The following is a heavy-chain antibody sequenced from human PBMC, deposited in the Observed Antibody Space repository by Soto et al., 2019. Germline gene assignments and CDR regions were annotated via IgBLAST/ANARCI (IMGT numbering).Heavy chain of an antibody. D-gene: IGHD3-22*01. CDR3: ARQIYDSDTGPNFQYYFDS. CDR1: GNSFGGYW. V-gene: IGHV5-10-1*01. J-gene: IGHJ4*02. Sequence: CKVYGNSFGGYWITWVRKKPGNGVAWMGRIDPIDSQTYDSPSFRGHVTISVTKSVTTVFLQWSSLRASDTAMYYRARQIYDSDTGPNFQYYFDSWGQGTPVTVHS. CDR2: IDPIDSQT.